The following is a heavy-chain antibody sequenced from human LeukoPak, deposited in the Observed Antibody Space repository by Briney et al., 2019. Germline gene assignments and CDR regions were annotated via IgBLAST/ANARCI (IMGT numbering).Heavy chain of an antibody. V-gene: IGHV1-69*05. J-gene: IGHJ6*03. CDR1: GGTFSSYA. CDR3: ARDWYSNSSPAGYMDV. Sequence: ASVKVSCKASGGTFSSYAISWVRQAPGQGLEWMGGIIPIFGTANYAQKFQGRVTITTDESTSTAYMELSSLRSEDTAVYYCARDWYSNSSPAGYMDVWGKGTTVTVSS. D-gene: IGHD6-6*01. CDR2: IIPIFGTA.